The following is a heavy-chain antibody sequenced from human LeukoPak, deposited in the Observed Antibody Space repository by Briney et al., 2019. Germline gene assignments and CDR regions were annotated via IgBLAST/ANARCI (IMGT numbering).Heavy chain of an antibody. V-gene: IGHV3-7*01. J-gene: IGHJ4*02. CDR1: GFTFSSYW. CDR2: IKQDGSEK. Sequence: PGGSLRLSCAASGFTFSSYWMSWVRQAPGKGLEWVANIKQDGSEKYYVDSVKGRFTISRDNAKNSLYLQMNSLRAEDTAVYYCARDKGLDFWSGYDYWGQGTLVTVSS. CDR3: ARDKGLDFWSGYDY. D-gene: IGHD3-3*01.